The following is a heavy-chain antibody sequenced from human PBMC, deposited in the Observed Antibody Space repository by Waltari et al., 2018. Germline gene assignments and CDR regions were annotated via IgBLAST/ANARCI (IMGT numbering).Heavy chain of an antibody. J-gene: IGHJ5*02. CDR2: IFYTGAT. D-gene: IGHD7-27*01. Sequence: QVQLQESGPGLVKPWETLSLTCSVSGGPIRSRYWNWIRQFPGKGLEWIGHIFYTGATKYNSDLNARVTRSLDPSKTQFSLTLTSLTAADTAIYYGAREDQFQGDDDHHGLGWFDPWGQGTMVTVST. CDR3: AREDQFQGDDDHHGLGWFDP. CDR1: GGPIRSRY. V-gene: IGHV4-59*11.